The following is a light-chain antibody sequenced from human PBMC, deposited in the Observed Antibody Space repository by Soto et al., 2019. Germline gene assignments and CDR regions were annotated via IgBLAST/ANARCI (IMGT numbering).Light chain of an antibody. CDR2: DNN. J-gene: IGLJ1*01. V-gene: IGLV1-51*01. CDR3: GTWDSSLLAGV. CDR1: SSNIGNNY. Sequence: QSVLTQPPSVSAAPGQKVTISCSGSSSNIGNNYVSWYQQLPGTAPKLLIYDNNKRPSGIPDRFSGSKSGTSATLGITGLQTGDEADYYCGTWDSSLLAGVLGSGTKV.